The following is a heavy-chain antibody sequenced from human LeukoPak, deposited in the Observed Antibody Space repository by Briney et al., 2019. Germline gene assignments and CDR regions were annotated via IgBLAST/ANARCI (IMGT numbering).Heavy chain of an antibody. CDR2: ISSSSSYI. CDR3: VRADGNYGYVFDY. CDR1: GFTVSSNS. D-gene: IGHD5-18*01. Sequence: GGSLRLSCTVSGFTVSSNSMSWVRQAPGKGLEWVSSISSSSSYIYYADSVKGRFTISRDNAKNSLYLQMNSLRAEDTSVYYCVRADGNYGYVFDYWGQGTLVTVSS. V-gene: IGHV3-21*01. J-gene: IGHJ4*02.